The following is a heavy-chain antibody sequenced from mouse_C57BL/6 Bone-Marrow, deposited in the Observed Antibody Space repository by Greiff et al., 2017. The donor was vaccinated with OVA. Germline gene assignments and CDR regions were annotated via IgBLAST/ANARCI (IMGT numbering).Heavy chain of an antibody. V-gene: IGHV1-72*01. D-gene: IGHD1-1*01. Sequence: VQLQQSGAELVKPGASVKLSCKASGYTFTSYWMHWVKQRPGRGLEWIGRIDPNSGGTKYNEKFKSKATLTVDKPSSTAYMQLSSLTSEDSAVYYCARSKRPNYYGSRWAYWGQGTLVTVSA. CDR1: GYTFTSYW. CDR3: ARSKRPNYYGSRWAY. J-gene: IGHJ3*01. CDR2: IDPNSGGT.